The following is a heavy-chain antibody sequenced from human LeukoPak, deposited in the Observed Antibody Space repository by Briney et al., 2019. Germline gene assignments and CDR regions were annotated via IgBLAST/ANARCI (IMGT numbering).Heavy chain of an antibody. CDR3: AKTPSYYYNYYMDV. CDR2: INYNGGT. J-gene: IGHJ6*03. D-gene: IGHD4-23*01. V-gene: IGHV4-39*01. CDR1: GGSISRSNYY. Sequence: PSETLSPTCTVSGGSISRSNYYWGWIRQPPGKGLEWIGNINYNGGTYYNPSLKSRVTIYVDTSKNQFSLKLYSVIAADTAVYYCAKTPSYYYNYYMDVWGKGTTVIVSS.